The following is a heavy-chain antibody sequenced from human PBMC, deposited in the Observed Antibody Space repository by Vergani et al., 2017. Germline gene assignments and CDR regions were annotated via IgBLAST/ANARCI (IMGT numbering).Heavy chain of an antibody. CDR3: AKDQSLRAAASTDY. V-gene: IGHV3-30*18. CDR2: ISYDGSNK. Sequence: QVQLVESGGGVVQPGRSLRLSCAASGFTFSSYGMHWVRQAPGKGLEWVAVISYDGSNKYYADSVKGRFTISRDNSKNTLYLQMNSLRAEDTAVYYCAKDQSLRAAASTDYWGQGTLVTFSS. J-gene: IGHJ4*02. D-gene: IGHD6-13*01. CDR1: GFTFSSYG.